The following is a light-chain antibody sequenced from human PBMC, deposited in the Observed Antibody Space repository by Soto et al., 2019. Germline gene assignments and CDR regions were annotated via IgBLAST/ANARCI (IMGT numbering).Light chain of an antibody. CDR2: DVS. CDR1: TSDVGRYNY. J-gene: IGLJ1*01. CDR3: SSYTSSSTYV. Sequence: QSALTQPASVSGSPGQSITISCTGTTSDVGRYNYVSWYQQHPGKAPKLIIYDVSNRPSGVSNRFSGSKSGNTASLTISGLQAEDEADYYCSSYTSSSTYVFGTGTKVTV. V-gene: IGLV2-14*01.